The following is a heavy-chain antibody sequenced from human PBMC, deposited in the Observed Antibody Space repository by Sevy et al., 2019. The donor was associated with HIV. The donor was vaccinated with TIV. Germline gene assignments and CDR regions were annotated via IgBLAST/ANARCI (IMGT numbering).Heavy chain of an antibody. V-gene: IGHV3-30*04. Sequence: GGSLRLSCAASGFTFSSYAMHWVRQAPGKGLEWVAVISYDVSNKYYADSVKGRFTISRDNSKNTLYLQMNSLRAEDTAVYYCAREEFHNYYYGMDVWGQGTTVTVSS. CDR2: ISYDVSNK. CDR1: GFTFSSYA. J-gene: IGHJ6*02. CDR3: AREEFHNYYYGMDV.